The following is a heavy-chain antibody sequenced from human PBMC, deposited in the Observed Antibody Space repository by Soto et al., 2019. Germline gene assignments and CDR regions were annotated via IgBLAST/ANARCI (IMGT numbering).Heavy chain of an antibody. Sequence: SETLSLTCTVSGGSISSGGYYWSWIRQHPGKGLEWIGYIYYSGSTYYNPSLKSRVTISVDTSKNKFSLKLSSVTAADTAMYYCARAEGNFWSGYYLYYFDYWGQGTLVTVSS. CDR1: GGSISSGGYY. CDR3: ARAEGNFWSGYYLYYFDY. J-gene: IGHJ4*02. D-gene: IGHD3-3*01. V-gene: IGHV4-31*03. CDR2: IYYSGST.